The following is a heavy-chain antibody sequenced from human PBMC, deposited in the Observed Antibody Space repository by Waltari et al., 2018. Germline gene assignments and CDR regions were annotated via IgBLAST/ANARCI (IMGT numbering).Heavy chain of an antibody. D-gene: IGHD3-9*01. J-gene: IGHJ5*02. CDR3: ARVPIFDWLVSGFDL. CDR1: GYSFTDYY. V-gene: IGHV1-2*02. Sequence: QVHLVQSGGEVQKPGASVKVSCKASGYSFTDYYIHWVRQAPGQGLEWMGWTNPNSAATNYAQKLQNRVTVTRDTSSSTAYMELSSLTSGDTAVYYCARVPIFDWLVSGFDLWGQGTLVTVSS. CDR2: TNPNSAAT.